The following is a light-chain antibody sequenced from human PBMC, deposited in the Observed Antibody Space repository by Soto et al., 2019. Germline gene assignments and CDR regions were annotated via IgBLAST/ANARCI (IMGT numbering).Light chain of an antibody. CDR1: SSDVGGYNY. Sequence: SVLTHPASVSWSPGQSITISCTGTSSDVGGYNYVSWYQLHPGKAPKLILYEVTNRPSGVSDRFSGSKSGNTASLTISGLQAEDEADYYCSSYTSSTAYVFGTGTKVTVL. CDR3: SSYTSSTAYV. J-gene: IGLJ1*01. CDR2: EVT. V-gene: IGLV2-14*01.